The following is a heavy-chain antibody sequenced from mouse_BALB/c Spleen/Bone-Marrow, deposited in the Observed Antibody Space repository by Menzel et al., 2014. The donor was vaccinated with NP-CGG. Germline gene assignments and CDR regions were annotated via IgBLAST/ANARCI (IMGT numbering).Heavy chain of an antibody. CDR1: GYTFTSYW. V-gene: IGHV1S81*02. Sequence: QVHVKQSGAELAKPGASVKLSCKASGYTFTSYWMHWVKQRPGQGLEWIGEINPSNGRTNYNEKFKSKATLTVDKSSSTAYMQLSSLTSEDSAVYYCARSYGNYYAMDYWGQGTSVTVSS. D-gene: IGHD2-1*01. CDR2: INPSNGRT. J-gene: IGHJ4*01. CDR3: ARSYGNYYAMDY.